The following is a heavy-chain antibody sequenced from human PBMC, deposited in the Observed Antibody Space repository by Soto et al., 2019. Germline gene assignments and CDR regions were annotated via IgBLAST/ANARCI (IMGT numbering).Heavy chain of an antibody. V-gene: IGHV3-23*01. Sequence: EVQLLESGGGLVQPGGSLRLSCAASGFIFSSYAMSWVRQAPGKGLEWVSGISGSGGNTYYADSVKGRFTISRDNSENTLFLQMHSLRAEDTAVYYCANARYYSGSWYGLDYWGQGTLVTVSS. CDR1: GFIFSSYA. CDR3: ANARYYSGSWYGLDY. J-gene: IGHJ4*02. D-gene: IGHD6-13*01. CDR2: ISGSGGNT.